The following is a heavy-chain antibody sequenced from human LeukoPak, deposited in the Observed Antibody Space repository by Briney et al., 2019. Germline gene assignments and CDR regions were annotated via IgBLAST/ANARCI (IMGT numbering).Heavy chain of an antibody. J-gene: IGHJ5*02. CDR2: IIPIFGTA. Sequence: ASVKVSCKASGYTFTSYAMNWVRQAPGQGLEWMGGIIPIFGTANYAQKFQGRVTITADESTSTAYMELSSLRSEDTAVYYCARESVTMVRGVIMREYNWFDPWGQGTLVTVSS. CDR1: GYTFTSYA. D-gene: IGHD3-10*01. V-gene: IGHV1-69*13. CDR3: ARESVTMVRGVIMREYNWFDP.